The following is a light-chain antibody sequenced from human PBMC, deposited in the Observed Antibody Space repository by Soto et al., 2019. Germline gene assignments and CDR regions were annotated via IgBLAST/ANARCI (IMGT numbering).Light chain of an antibody. J-gene: IGKJ2*01. CDR2: GAS. Sequence: ELVLTQSPGTLSLSPGERVTLSCRASQRVLSNYLAWYQQQPGQAPRLLMHGASIRAAGVSDRFSGSVFGTDFTLTISRLEPEDFAAYFGQRYGKSPGFTFGQGTKVDIK. CDR1: QRVLSNY. CDR3: QRYGKSPGFT. V-gene: IGKV3-20*01.